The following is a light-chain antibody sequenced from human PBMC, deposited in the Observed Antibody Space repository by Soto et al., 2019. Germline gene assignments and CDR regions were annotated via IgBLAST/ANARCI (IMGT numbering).Light chain of an antibody. J-gene: IGKJ1*01. CDR3: LQDYHYPWA. CDR1: QGIRSD. CDR2: GAS. V-gene: IGKV1-6*01. Sequence: AIQVTQSPSSLSASVGDRVTITCRASQGIRSDLAWYQQKPGKVPKLLIYGASRLESGVPSRFSGSGFGTDFTLTISSLQPEDFATYYCLQDYHYPWAFGQGTKVEIK.